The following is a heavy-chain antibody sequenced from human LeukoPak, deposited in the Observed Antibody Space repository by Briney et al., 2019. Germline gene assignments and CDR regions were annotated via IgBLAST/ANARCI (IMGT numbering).Heavy chain of an antibody. D-gene: IGHD3-22*01. CDR1: GGSLSSYY. Sequence: SETLSLTCTVSGGSLSSYYWSWIRQPPGKGLEWIGYIYYSGSTNFNPSLKSRVTISVDTSKNQFSLKLSSVTAADTAVYYCARGHDYYDSSGYYYEGGGDLYYFDYWGQGTLVTVSS. V-gene: IGHV4-59*01. CDR3: ARGHDYYDSSGYYYEGGGDLYYFDY. J-gene: IGHJ4*02. CDR2: IYYSGST.